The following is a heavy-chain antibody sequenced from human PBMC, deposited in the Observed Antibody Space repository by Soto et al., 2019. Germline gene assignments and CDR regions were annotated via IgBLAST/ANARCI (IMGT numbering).Heavy chain of an antibody. CDR3: TTAYYDSWSGYSGMDV. Sequence: GGSLRLSCAASGFTFSNAWMNWVRQAPGKGLEWVGRIKRKTDGGTTDYAAPVKGRFAISRDDSKNTLYLQVNSLKAEDTAVYYCTTAYYDSWSGYSGMDVWGQGTTVTVSS. CDR2: IKRKTDGGTT. J-gene: IGHJ6*02. V-gene: IGHV3-15*07. CDR1: GFTFSNAW. D-gene: IGHD3-3*01.